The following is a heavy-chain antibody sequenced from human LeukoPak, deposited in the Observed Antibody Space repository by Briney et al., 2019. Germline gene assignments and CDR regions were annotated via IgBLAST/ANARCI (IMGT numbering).Heavy chain of an antibody. D-gene: IGHD5-24*01. CDR1: GYSFSTYW. Sequence: GESLKISCKGLGYSFSTYWNAWVRQRPGKGLEWMGIIYPGGSETRYDPSFQGQVTISADSSTSTAYLQWSSLRASDTAMYYCARASRGVYNQNFDHWGQGTLVTVSS. CDR2: IYPGGSET. V-gene: IGHV5-51*01. J-gene: IGHJ4*02. CDR3: ARASRGVYNQNFDH.